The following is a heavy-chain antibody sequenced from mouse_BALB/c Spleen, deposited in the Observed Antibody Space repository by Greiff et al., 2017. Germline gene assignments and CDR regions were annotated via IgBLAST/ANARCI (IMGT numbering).Heavy chain of an antibody. Sequence: EVQVVESGPGLVKPSQSLSLTCSVTGYSITSGYYWNWIRQFPGNKLEWMGYISYDGSNNYNPSLKNRISITRDTSKNQFFLKLNSVTTEDTATYYCARRVGYDWFAYWGQGTLVTVSA. CDR1: GYSITSGYY. D-gene: IGHD2-14*01. J-gene: IGHJ3*01. CDR3: ARRVGYDWFAY. V-gene: IGHV3-6*02. CDR2: ISYDGSN.